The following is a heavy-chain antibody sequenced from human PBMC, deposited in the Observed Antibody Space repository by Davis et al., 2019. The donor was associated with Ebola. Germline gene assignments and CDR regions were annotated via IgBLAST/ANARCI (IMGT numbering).Heavy chain of an antibody. CDR2: ISYDGSNK. CDR3: AKVDSYSSSYDLDNDYYFYYGMDV. CDR1: GFTFSSYG. V-gene: IGHV3-30*18. D-gene: IGHD6-13*01. Sequence: GESLKISCAASGFTFSSYGMHWVRQAPGKGLEWVAVISYDGSNKYYADSVKGRFTISRDNSRNTLYLQMNSLRAEATAVYYCAKVDSYSSSYDLDNDYYFYYGMDVWGQGTAVTVSS. J-gene: IGHJ6*02.